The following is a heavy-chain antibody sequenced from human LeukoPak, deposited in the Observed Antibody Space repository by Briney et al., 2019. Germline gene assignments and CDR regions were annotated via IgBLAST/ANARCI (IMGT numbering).Heavy chain of an antibody. J-gene: IGHJ4*02. CDR3: AKGLTSLVATSLGY. D-gene: IGHD5-12*01. V-gene: IGHV3-23*01. Sequence: PGGSLRLSCAASGFTFSSYAMRWVRQAPGKELEGVSVISGSGGSTYYAESVKGRFTISRDNSKNTLYLQMNSLRAEDTAVYYCAKGLTSLVATSLGYWGQGTLVTVSS. CDR1: GFTFSSYA. CDR2: ISGSGGST.